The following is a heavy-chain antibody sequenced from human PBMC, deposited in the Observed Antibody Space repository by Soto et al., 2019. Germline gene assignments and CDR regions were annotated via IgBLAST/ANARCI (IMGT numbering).Heavy chain of an antibody. J-gene: IGHJ4*02. CDR1: VVSVYINGHD. Sequence: PSATXSLTCIFSVVSVYINGHDWCWIRQPPGKGLDWIGSIDNNGVTNYNSSLKSRVTISRDTSKNQFSLRLTSVTAADTAVYYCGKILVGDTGNHEAESWGQGTLVKVSS. D-gene: IGHD2-15*01. V-gene: IGHV4-39*01. CDR2: IDNNGVT. CDR3: GKILVGDTGNHEAES.